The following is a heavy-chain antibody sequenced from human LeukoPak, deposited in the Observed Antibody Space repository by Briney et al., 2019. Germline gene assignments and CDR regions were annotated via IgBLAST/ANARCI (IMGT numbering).Heavy chain of an antibody. Sequence: SETLSLTCAVYGGSFSGYYWSWIRQPPGKGLEWIGEINHSGSTNYNPSRKSRVTISVDTSKNQFSLKLSSVTAADTAVYYCARCYYDSSGCDYWGQGTLVTVSS. CDR3: ARCYYDSSGCDY. D-gene: IGHD3-22*01. J-gene: IGHJ4*02. V-gene: IGHV4-34*01. CDR2: INHSGST. CDR1: GGSFSGYY.